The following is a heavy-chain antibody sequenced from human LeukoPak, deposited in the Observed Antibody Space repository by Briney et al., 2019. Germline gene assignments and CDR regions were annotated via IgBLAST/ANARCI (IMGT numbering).Heavy chain of an antibody. V-gene: IGHV4-59*01. J-gene: IGHJ3*02. CDR1: GGSISSYY. D-gene: IGHD3-22*01. CDR3: ARDERIHYYDSSGYYPHAFDI. Sequence: PSETLSLTCTVSGGSISSYYWSWIRQPPGKGLEWIGYIYYSGGTNYNPSLKSRVAISVDTSKNQFSLKLSSVTAADTAVYYCARDERIHYYDSSGYYPHAFDIWGQGTMVTVSS. CDR2: IYYSGGT.